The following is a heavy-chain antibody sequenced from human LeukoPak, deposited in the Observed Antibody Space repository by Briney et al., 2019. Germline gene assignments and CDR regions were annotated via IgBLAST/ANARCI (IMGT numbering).Heavy chain of an antibody. J-gene: IGHJ3*02. Sequence: GGSLRLSCAASEFNFGGSWMSWFRQAPGKGLEWVGFIRSRAYGGTTEYAASVKGRFSISREDSKSTAYLQMSSLKTEDTALYYCSRESGGRLDYYDSGRYVTAFDIWGQGTMVTVSS. CDR3: SRESGGRLDYYDSGRYVTAFDI. CDR2: IRSRAYGGTT. CDR1: EFNFGGSW. V-gene: IGHV3-49*03. D-gene: IGHD3-22*01.